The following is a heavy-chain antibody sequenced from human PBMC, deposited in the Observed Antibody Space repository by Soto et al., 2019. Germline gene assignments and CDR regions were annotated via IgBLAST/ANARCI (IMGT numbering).Heavy chain of an antibody. CDR2: IYYSGST. CDR1: GGSISSSSYY. D-gene: IGHD2-15*01. Sequence: PSETLSLTCTVSGGSISSSSYYWGWIRQPPGKGLEWIGSIYYSGSTYYNPSLKSRVTISVDTSKNQFSLKLSSVTAADTVVYYCARLTVVIGSNLVDYYGMDVWGQGTTVTVSS. V-gene: IGHV4-39*01. J-gene: IGHJ6*02. CDR3: ARLTVVIGSNLVDYYGMDV.